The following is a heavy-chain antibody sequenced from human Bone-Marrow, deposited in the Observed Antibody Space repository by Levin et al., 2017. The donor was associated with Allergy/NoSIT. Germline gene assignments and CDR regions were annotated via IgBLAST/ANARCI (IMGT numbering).Heavy chain of an antibody. V-gene: IGHV3-30*18. J-gene: IGHJ6*02. CDR2: ITYDGSNK. D-gene: IGHD3-3*01. CDR3: AKDRASAWSGYQTYYYYGIDV. Sequence: PGGSLRLSCAASGFTFSSYGMHWVRQAPGKGLEWVAVITYDGSNKYYADSVKGRFTISRDNSKNTLYLQMNSLRAEDTAVYYCAKDRASAWSGYQTYYYYGIDVWGQGTTVTVSS. CDR1: GFTFSSYG.